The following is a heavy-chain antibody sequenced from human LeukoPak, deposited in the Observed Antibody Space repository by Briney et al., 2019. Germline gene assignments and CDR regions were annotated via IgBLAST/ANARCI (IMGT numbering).Heavy chain of an antibody. CDR1: GGSISSYY. CDR2: IYYSGST. J-gene: IGHJ3*02. CDR3: AAYNVDTAMVFAAFDI. V-gene: IGHV4-59*01. Sequence: PSETLSLTCTVSGGSISSYYWSWIRQPPGKGLEWIGYIYYSGSTNYNPSLKSRVTISVDTSKNQFSLKLSSVTAADTAVYYCAAYNVDTAMVFAAFDIWGQGTMVTVSS. D-gene: IGHD5-18*01.